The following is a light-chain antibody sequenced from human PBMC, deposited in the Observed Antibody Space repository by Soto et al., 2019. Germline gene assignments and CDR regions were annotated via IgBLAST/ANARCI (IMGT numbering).Light chain of an antibody. V-gene: IGKV3-15*01. CDR1: RNINRK. J-gene: IGKJ4*01. Sequence: EIVMTQSPATLSVSPGERATLSCRASRNINRKLAWYQQKPGQAPRLLISGASTRTTGIPARFSGSGSGTELTLTISSLQSEDFAVYYCQQYYEYPPLIFGGGTKVEIK. CDR3: QQYYEYPPLI. CDR2: GAS.